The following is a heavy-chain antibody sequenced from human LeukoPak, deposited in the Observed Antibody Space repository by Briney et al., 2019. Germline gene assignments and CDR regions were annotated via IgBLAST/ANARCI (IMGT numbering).Heavy chain of an antibody. CDR2: IKQDGSEK. V-gene: IGHV3-7*01. CDR1: GFTFSSYW. J-gene: IGHJ4*02. Sequence: PGGSLRLSCAASGFTFSSYWMSWVRQAPGKGLEWVANIKQDGSEKYYVDSVKGRFTISRDNAKNSLYLQMNSLRAEDTAVYYCARDISAHYDFWSGYYPAFDYWGQGTLVTVSS. CDR3: ARDISAHYDFWSGYYPAFDY. D-gene: IGHD3-3*01.